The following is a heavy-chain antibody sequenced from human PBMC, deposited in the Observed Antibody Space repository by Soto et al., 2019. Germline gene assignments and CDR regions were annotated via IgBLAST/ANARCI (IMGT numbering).Heavy chain of an antibody. V-gene: IGHV3-53*02. CDR1: GFTVSSNY. Sequence: EVQLVETGGGLIQPGGSLRLSCAASGFTVSSNYMSWVRQAPGKGLEWVSVIYSGGSTYYADSVKGRFTISRDNSKNTLYLQMNSLRVEDTAVYYCARVALVVAGTDAFDIWGQGTMVTVSS. CDR3: ARVALVVAGTDAFDI. J-gene: IGHJ3*02. CDR2: IYSGGST. D-gene: IGHD6-19*01.